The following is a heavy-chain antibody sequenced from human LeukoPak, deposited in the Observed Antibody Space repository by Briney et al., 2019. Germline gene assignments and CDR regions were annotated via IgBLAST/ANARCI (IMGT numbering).Heavy chain of an antibody. D-gene: IGHD1-26*01. Sequence: GGSLRLSCAASGFTFSSYSMNWVRQAPGKGLEWVSSISSSSSYIYYADSVKGRFTISRDNAKNSLYLQMNSLRAEDTAVYYCARVGAPVNDPFDIGAKGKRVPVSS. CDR1: GFTFSSYS. CDR3: ARVGAPVNDPFDI. CDR2: ISSSSSYI. J-gene: IGHJ3*02. V-gene: IGHV3-21*01.